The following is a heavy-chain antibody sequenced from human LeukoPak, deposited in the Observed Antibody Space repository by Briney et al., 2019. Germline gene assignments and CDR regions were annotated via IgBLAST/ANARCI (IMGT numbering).Heavy chain of an antibody. D-gene: IGHD3-22*01. V-gene: IGHV3-23*01. Sequence: PGGSLRLSCAASGFTFSSYAMSWVRQAPGKGLEWVSGISGSGGNTYYADSVKGRFTISRDNSKNTLYLQMNSLRAEDTAVYYCSTYYYDSSGPTGVGYWGQGTLVTVSS. J-gene: IGHJ4*02. CDR3: STYYYDSSGPTGVGY. CDR1: GFTFSSYA. CDR2: ISGSGGNT.